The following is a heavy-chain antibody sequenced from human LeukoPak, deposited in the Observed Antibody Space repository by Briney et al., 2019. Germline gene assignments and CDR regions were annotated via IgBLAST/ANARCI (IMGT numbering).Heavy chain of an antibody. J-gene: IGHJ4*02. CDR2: ISADGSST. CDR3: ARDRNYYFDY. V-gene: IGHV3-74*03. D-gene: IGHD1-7*01. CDR1: GFTFSSYW. Sequence: GGSLRLSCAASGFTFSSYWMHWVRQAPGKGLVWVSRISADGSSTTYADSVKGRFTISRDNAKNSLSLQMNSLRAEDTAVYYCARDRNYYFDYWGQGTLVTVSS.